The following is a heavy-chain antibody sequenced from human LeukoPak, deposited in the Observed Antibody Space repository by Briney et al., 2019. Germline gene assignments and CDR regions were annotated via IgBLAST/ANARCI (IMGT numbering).Heavy chain of an antibody. D-gene: IGHD5-12*01. Sequence: ASVKVSCKASGYTFTSYYMHWVRQAPGQGLEWMGIINPSGGSTSYAQKFQGRVTMTADTSASTAYMELRSLRSDDTAVFYCVRGRRAATILGGLDYWGQGTLVIVSS. J-gene: IGHJ4*02. CDR2: INPSGGST. V-gene: IGHV1-46*01. CDR1: GYTFTSYY. CDR3: VRGRRAATILGGLDY.